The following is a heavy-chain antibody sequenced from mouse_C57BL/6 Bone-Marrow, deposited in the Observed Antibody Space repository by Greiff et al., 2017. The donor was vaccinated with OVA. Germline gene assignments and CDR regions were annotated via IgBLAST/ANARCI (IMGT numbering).Heavy chain of an antibody. Sequence: QVQLQQPGAELVKPGASVKMSCKASGYTFTSYWITWVKQRPGQGLEWIGDIYPGSGSTNYNEKFKSKATLTVEKSSSTAYMQLSSLTSEDSAVYYCANPLWEAMDYWGQGTSVTVSS. D-gene: IGHD4-1*01. CDR2: IYPGSGST. V-gene: IGHV1-55*01. CDR3: ANPLWEAMDY. CDR1: GYTFTSYW. J-gene: IGHJ4*01.